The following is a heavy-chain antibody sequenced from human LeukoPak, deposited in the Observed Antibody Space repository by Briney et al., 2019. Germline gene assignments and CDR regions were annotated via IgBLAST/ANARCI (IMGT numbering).Heavy chain of an antibody. Sequence: PGGSLRLSCAASGFTFSSYSMNWIRQPPGKGLEWIGSIYYSGSTYYNPSLKSRVTISVDTSKNQFSLKLSSVTAADTAVYYCANHPNIAGGMDVWGQGTTVTVSS. CDR3: ANHPNIAGGMDV. D-gene: IGHD6-13*01. CDR2: IYYSGST. J-gene: IGHJ6*02. CDR1: GFTFSSYS. V-gene: IGHV4-39*07.